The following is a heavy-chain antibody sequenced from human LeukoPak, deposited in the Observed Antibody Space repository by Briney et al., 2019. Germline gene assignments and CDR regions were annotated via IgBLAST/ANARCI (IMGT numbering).Heavy chain of an antibody. CDR3: ARRYTYSPRDPHTGWFDP. V-gene: IGHV1-46*01. J-gene: IGHJ5*02. Sequence: ASVKVSCKASGYTFTSYYMHWVRQAPGQGLEWMGIINPSGGSTSYAQKFQGRVTMSRDTSTSTVYMELSSLRSEDTAVYYCARRYTYSPRDPHTGWFDPWGQGTLVTVSS. CDR2: INPSGGST. D-gene: IGHD6-13*01. CDR1: GYTFTSYY.